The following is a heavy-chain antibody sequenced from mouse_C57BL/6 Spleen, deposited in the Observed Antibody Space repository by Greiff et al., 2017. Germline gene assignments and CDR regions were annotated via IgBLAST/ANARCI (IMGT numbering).Heavy chain of an antibody. CDR3: ARTAQARAMDY. CDR2: ISSGGSYT. CDR1: GFTFSSYG. Sequence: EVMLVESGGDLVKPGGSLKLSCAASGFTFSSYGMSWVRQTPDKRLEWVATISSGGSYTYYPDSVKGRFTISRDNAKNTLYLQMSSLKSEDTAMXYCARTAQARAMDYWGQGTSVTVSS. D-gene: IGHD3-2*02. J-gene: IGHJ4*01. V-gene: IGHV5-6*01.